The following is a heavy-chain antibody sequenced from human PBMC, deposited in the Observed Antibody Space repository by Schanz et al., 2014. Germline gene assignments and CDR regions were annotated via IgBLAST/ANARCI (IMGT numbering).Heavy chain of an antibody. D-gene: IGHD3-22*01. V-gene: IGHV3-33*06. CDR1: GFTFSSYG. Sequence: VQLVESGGGLVQPGGSLRLSCAASGFTFSSYGMHWVRQAPGKGLEWVAVIWYDENNKYYADSVKGRFTISRDNSKNTLYLQMNSLRAEDTAVYYCAKDPSHGDYDYYFDYWGQGTLVTVSS. J-gene: IGHJ4*02. CDR2: IWYDENNK. CDR3: AKDPSHGDYDYYFDY.